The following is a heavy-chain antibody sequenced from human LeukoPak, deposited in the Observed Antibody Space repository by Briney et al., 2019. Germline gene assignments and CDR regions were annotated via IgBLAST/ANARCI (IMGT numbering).Heavy chain of an antibody. CDR2: INPNSGGT. Sequence: ASVTVSCKASGYTFTGYYMHWVRQAPGHGLEWMGWINPNSGGTNYAQKFQGRVTMTRDTSISTAYMELSRLRSDDTAVYYCATLMVREVIRHDYWGQGTLVAVSS. CDR1: GYTFTGYY. V-gene: IGHV1-2*02. CDR3: ATLMVREVIRHDY. J-gene: IGHJ4*02. D-gene: IGHD3-10*01.